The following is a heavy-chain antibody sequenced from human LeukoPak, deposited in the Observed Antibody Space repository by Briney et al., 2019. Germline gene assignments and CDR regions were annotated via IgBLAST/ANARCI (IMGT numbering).Heavy chain of an antibody. CDR2: IYYSGST. D-gene: IGHD2-21*01. CDR3: ARERGGAHFDY. Sequence: SETLSLTCPVSGGSISSSSYYWGWIRQPPGKGLEWIGRIYYSGSTYYNPSLKSRVTISVDTSKNQCSLKLSSVTAADTAVYYCARERGGAHFDYWGQGTLVTVSS. CDR1: GGSISSSSYY. J-gene: IGHJ4*02. V-gene: IGHV4-39*02.